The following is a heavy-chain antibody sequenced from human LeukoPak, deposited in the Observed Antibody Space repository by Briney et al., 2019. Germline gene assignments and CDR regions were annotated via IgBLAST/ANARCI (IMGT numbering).Heavy chain of an antibody. CDR2: IRKDGSGT. CDR3: AKGDSYGFDY. J-gene: IGHJ4*02. CDR1: GFIFSNSV. V-gene: IGHV3-30*02. Sequence: PGGSLRLSCVASGFIFSNSVMHWVRQAPGKGLEWVAFIRKDGSGTYYADSAKGRFTISRDNSKNTVHLQMSSLGAEDTAVYYCAKGDSYGFDYWGQGPLVTVSS. D-gene: IGHD5-18*01.